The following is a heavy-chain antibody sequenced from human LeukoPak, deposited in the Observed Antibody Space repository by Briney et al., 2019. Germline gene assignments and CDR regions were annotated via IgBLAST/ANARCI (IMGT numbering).Heavy chain of an antibody. CDR2: IYYSGST. CDR1: GGSISSSSYY. J-gene: IGHJ4*02. Sequence: PSETLSLTCTVSGGSISSSSYYWGWIRQPPGKGLEWIGSIYYSGSTYYNPSLKSRVTISVDTSKNQFSLKLSSVTAADTAVYYCARGPFDYWGQGTLVTVSS. V-gene: IGHV4-39*01. CDR3: ARGPFDY.